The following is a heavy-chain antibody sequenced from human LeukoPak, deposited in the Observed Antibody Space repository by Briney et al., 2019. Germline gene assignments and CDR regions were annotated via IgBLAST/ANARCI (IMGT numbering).Heavy chain of an antibody. CDR1: GGSISSYY. Sequence: KPSETLSLTCTVSGGSISSYYWSWIRQPPGKGLEWIGYIYYSGSTNYNPSLKSRVTISVDTSKNQFSLKLSSVTAADTAVYYCATYPAGGDNAFDIWGQGTMVTVSS. J-gene: IGHJ3*02. D-gene: IGHD1-26*01. CDR3: ATYPAGGDNAFDI. V-gene: IGHV4-59*01. CDR2: IYYSGST.